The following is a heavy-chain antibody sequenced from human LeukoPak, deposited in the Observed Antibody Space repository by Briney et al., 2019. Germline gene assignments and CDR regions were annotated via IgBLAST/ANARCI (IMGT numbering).Heavy chain of an antibody. J-gene: IGHJ4*02. D-gene: IGHD2-2*01. CDR3: ASSGYCSSTSRYLLSY. V-gene: IGHV4-59*01. CDR2: IYYSGST. Sequence: SETLSLTCTVSGGSISSYYWSWIRQPPGKGLEWIGYIYYSGSTNYNPSLKSRVTISVDTSKNQFSLKLSSVTAADTAVYYCASSGYCSSTSRYLLSYWGQGTLVTVSS. CDR1: GGSISSYY.